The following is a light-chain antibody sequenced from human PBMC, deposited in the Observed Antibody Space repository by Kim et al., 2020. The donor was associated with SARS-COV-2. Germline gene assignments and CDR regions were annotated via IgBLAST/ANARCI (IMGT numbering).Light chain of an antibody. CDR1: SSNIGNNY. CDR3: GTWDSRLSGVV. Sequence: KFTLSCSGSSSNIGNNYVSWYQPLPGTAPKLLIYDNNKRPSGIPDPFSGSKSGTSATLGITGLQTGDEADYYCGTWDSRLSGVVFGGGTQLTVL. CDR2: DNN. V-gene: IGLV1-51*01. J-gene: IGLJ2*01.